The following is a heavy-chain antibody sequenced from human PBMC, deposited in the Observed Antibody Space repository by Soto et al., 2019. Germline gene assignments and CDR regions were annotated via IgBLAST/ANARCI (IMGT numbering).Heavy chain of an antibody. J-gene: IGHJ4*02. CDR3: AKDAYYDFWSGPIPVDY. V-gene: IGHV3-23*01. CDR1: GFTFSSYA. D-gene: IGHD3-3*01. Sequence: VQLLESGGGLVQPGGSLRLSCAASGFTFSSYAMSWVRQAPGKGLEWVSAISGSGGSTYYADSVKGRFTISRDNSKNTLYLQMNSLRAEDTAVYYCAKDAYYDFWSGPIPVDYWGQGTLVTVSS. CDR2: ISGSGGST.